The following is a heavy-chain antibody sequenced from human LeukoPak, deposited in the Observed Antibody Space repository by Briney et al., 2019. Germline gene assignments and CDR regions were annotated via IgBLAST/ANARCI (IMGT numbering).Heavy chain of an antibody. CDR3: AKDRGRPNYYYVDV. Sequence: GGSLRLSCAASGFTFRNYDIHWVRQAPGKGLEWVAVISYDGNKYYGDSVKGRFTISRDNSKNTLYLQMNSLRTEDTAVYYCAKDRGRPNYYYVDVWGKGTTVTVSS. J-gene: IGHJ6*03. CDR2: ISYDGNK. D-gene: IGHD3-16*01. V-gene: IGHV3-30*18. CDR1: GFTFRNYD.